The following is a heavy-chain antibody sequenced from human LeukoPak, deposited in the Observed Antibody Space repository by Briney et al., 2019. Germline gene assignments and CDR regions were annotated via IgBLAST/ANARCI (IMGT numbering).Heavy chain of an antibody. CDR1: GGSISGSY. CDR2: MYNSGST. V-gene: IGHV4-59*01. Sequence: SETLSLTCTVSGGSISGSYWSWIRQPPGKGLEWIAYMYNSGSTNYNPSLKSRVTITIDTSKNQFSLKLSSLTAADTAIYYCARGIESYGDYGYWGQGILVTVSS. D-gene: IGHD4-17*01. CDR3: ARGIESYGDYGY. J-gene: IGHJ4*02.